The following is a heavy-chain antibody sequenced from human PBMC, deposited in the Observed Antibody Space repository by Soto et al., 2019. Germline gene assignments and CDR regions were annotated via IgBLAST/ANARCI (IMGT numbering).Heavy chain of an antibody. J-gene: IGHJ4*02. CDR3: ARDWGSSGWPN. CDR2: IYFTGST. D-gene: IGHD6-19*01. Sequence: SETLSLTCTVSGHSLSSGGYYWSWIRQHPGKGLEWVGYIYFTGSTLYNPSLKSRLAMSLDTSKNQFSLKLDSVTAADTAIYYCARDWGSSGWPNWGPGTLVTVSS. V-gene: IGHV4-31*03. CDR1: GHSLSSGGYY.